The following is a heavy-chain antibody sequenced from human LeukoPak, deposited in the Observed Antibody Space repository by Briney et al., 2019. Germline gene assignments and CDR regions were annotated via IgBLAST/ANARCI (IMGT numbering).Heavy chain of an antibody. CDR3: AKGQMGSSYCSGGSCHPYYFDY. V-gene: IGHV3-21*04. Sequence: PGGSLRLSCAASGFTFSSYSMNWVRQAPGKGLEWVSSISSSSSYIYYADSVKGRFTISRDNAKNSLYLQMNSLRAEDTAVYYCAKGQMGSSYCSGGSCHPYYFDYWGQGTLVTVSS. D-gene: IGHD2-15*01. CDR2: ISSSSSYI. CDR1: GFTFSSYS. J-gene: IGHJ4*02.